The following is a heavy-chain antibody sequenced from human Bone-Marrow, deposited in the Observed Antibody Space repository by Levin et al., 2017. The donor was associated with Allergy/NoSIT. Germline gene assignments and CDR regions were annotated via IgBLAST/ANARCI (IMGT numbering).Heavy chain of an antibody. D-gene: IGHD4-11*01. V-gene: IGHV4-34*01. CDR1: GESFRGSF. Sequence: SQTLSLTCAVNGESFRGSFWTWIRQSPGKGLEWIGQINFNGITTYNPSLKSRVIISVDPTKKQFSLKLNYLTAADTAVYFCARGGEVPSQYYFDYWGQGTRVTVSS. CDR3: ARGGEVPSQYYFDY. CDR2: INFNGIT. J-gene: IGHJ4*02.